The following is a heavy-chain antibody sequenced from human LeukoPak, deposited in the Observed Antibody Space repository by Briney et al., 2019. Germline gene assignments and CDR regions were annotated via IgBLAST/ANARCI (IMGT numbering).Heavy chain of an antibody. D-gene: IGHD5-24*01. CDR3: ARDGYNPIDY. CDR1: GGSISSNSYY. J-gene: IGHJ4*02. CDR2: IYYSGST. Sequence: SETLSLTCTVSGGSISSNSYYWDWIRQPPGKGLEWIGSIYYSGSTYYNPSLKGRVTISVDTSKNQFSLKLSSVTAADTAMYYCARDGYNPIDYWGQGTLVTVSS. V-gene: IGHV4-39*02.